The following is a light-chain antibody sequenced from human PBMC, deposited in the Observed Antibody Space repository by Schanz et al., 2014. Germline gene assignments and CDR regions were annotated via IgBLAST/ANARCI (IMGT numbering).Light chain of an antibody. Sequence: QSALTQPPSASGSPGQSVTISCTGTSSDVGAYNFVSWYEQHPGKAPKRMIYEVYKRPSGVPDRFSGSKSGNTASLTVSGLQAEDAGDYYCCSYAGSNKWVFGGGTKLPVL. V-gene: IGLV2-8*01. CDR1: SSDVGAYNF. J-gene: IGLJ3*02. CDR2: EVY. CDR3: CSYAGSNKWV.